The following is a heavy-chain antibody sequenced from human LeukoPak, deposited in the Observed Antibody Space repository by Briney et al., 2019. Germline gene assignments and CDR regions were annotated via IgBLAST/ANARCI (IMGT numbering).Heavy chain of an antibody. V-gene: IGHV3-11*01. D-gene: IGHD3/OR15-3a*01. Sequence: GGSLRLSCAASGFALSDYYMGWIRQAPGKGLEWVSYSSSSGSTIYYADSVKGRFAISRDNAKNSLYLQMNSLRAEDTAVYYCARRRDFIDYWGQGTLVAVSS. CDR1: GFALSDYY. CDR2: SSSSGSTI. CDR3: ARRRDFIDY. J-gene: IGHJ4*02.